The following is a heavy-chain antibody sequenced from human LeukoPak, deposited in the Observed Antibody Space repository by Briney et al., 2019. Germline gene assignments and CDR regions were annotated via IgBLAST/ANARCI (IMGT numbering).Heavy chain of an antibody. D-gene: IGHD5-12*01. J-gene: IGHJ4*02. CDR2: IYYSGST. CDR3: ARDNSGPAY. Sequence: SETLSLTCTVSGGSISSYYWSWIRQPPGKGLEWIGYIYYSGSTNYNPSLKSRVTISVDTSKNQFSLKLSSVTAEDTAVYYCARDNSGPAYWGQGTLVTVSS. V-gene: IGHV4-59*12. CDR1: GGSISSYY.